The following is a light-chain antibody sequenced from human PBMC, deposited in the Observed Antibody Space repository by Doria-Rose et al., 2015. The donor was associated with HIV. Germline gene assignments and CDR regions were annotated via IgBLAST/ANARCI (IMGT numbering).Light chain of an antibody. CDR3: QQSYSSPPT. J-gene: IGKJ1*01. CDR1: QGISIW. Sequence: TQSPSSVSASVGDRVTITCRASQGISIWLAWYQQKPGKAPKLLIYAASSLQSGVPSRFSGSESGADFTLTISSLQPEDFATYFCQQSYSSPPTFGQGTKVEIK. V-gene: IGKV1-12*01. CDR2: AAS.